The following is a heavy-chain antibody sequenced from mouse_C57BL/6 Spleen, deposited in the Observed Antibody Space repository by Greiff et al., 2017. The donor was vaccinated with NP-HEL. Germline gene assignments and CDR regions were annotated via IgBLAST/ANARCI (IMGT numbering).Heavy chain of an antibody. Sequence: VQLQQPGAELVKPGASVKLSCKASGYTFTSYWMHWVKQRPGQGLEWIGMIHPNSGSTNYNEKLKSKATLTVDKSSSTAYMQLSSLTSEDSAVYYCAREGYATWFAYWGQGTLVTVSA. J-gene: IGHJ3*01. V-gene: IGHV1-64*01. D-gene: IGHD3-1*01. CDR2: IHPNSGST. CDR3: AREGYATWFAY. CDR1: GYTFTSYW.